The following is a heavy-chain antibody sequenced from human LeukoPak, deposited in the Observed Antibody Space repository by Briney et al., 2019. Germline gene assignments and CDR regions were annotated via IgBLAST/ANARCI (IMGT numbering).Heavy chain of an antibody. J-gene: IGHJ6*03. CDR3: ARVRIYGSGSWTSYYYYYMDV. CDR1: GGSFSGYY. Sequence: KSSETLSLTCAVCGGSFSGYYWSWIRQPPGKGLEWIGEINHSGSTNYNPSLKSRVTISVDTSKNQFSLKLSSVTAADTAVYYCARVRIYGSGSWTSYYYYYMDVWGKGTTVTVSS. CDR2: INHSGST. D-gene: IGHD3-10*01. V-gene: IGHV4-34*01.